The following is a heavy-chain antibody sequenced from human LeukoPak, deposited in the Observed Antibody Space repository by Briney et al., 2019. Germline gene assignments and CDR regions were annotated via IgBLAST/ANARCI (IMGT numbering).Heavy chain of an antibody. CDR2: IRNKANGYTT. V-gene: IGHV3-72*01. CDR3: GDLGSAGTDH. D-gene: IGHD3-10*01. J-gene: IGHJ4*02. Sequence: GGSLRLSCAASGFTFSPHYMDWVRQPPGQGLEWVGLIRNKANGYTTIYAASVKGRFTISRDDSKNSVYLQMDSLKTEDTAVYYCGDLGSAGTDHWGQGTLVTVSS. CDR1: GFTFSPHY.